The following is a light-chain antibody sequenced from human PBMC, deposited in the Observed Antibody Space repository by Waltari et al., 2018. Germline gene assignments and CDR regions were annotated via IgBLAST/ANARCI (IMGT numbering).Light chain of an antibody. J-gene: IGLJ1*01. CDR3: LSYTTSDTYV. CDR2: DVT. CDR1: SSDVGRYDY. V-gene: IGLV2-14*03. Sequence: SALPQPASVSGSPGQSISISCTGTSSDVGRYDYVSWYQQHPDQAPKLLIYDVTQRPSGISHRFSGSKSGYTASLTISGLQSEDEADYYCLSYTTSDTYVFGSGTRVTVL.